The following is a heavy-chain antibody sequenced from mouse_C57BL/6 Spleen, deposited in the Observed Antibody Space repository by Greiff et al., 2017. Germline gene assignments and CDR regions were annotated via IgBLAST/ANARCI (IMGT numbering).Heavy chain of an antibody. CDR3: ARSSYDYDGRVFDY. CDR1: GYTFTSYW. J-gene: IGHJ2*01. V-gene: IGHV1-61*01. CDR2: IYPSDSET. D-gene: IGHD2-4*01. Sequence: QVHVKQPGAELVRPGSSVKLSCKASGYTFTSYWMDWVKQRPGQGLEWIGNIYPSDSETHYNQKFKDKATLTVDKSSSTAYMQLSSLTSEDSAVYYCARSSYDYDGRVFDYWGQGTTLTVSS.